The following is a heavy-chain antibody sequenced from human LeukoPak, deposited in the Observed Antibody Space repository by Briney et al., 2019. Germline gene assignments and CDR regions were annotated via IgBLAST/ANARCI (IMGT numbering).Heavy chain of an antibody. CDR1: GFTFGDYA. CDR3: ARARLYYDILTGYPSHLYYFDY. V-gene: IGHV3-49*03. Sequence: GGSLRLSCTASGFTFGDYAMSWFRQAPGKGLEWVGFIRSKAYGGTTEYAASVKGRFTISRDDSKSIAYLQMDSLKTEDTAVYYCARARLYYDILTGYPSHLYYFDYWGQGTLVTVSS. D-gene: IGHD3-9*01. J-gene: IGHJ4*02. CDR2: IRSKAYGGTT.